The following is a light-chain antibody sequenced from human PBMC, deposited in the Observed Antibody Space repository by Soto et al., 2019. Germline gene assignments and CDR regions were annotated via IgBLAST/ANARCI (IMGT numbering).Light chain of an antibody. Sequence: QSVLTQPPSASGTPGQRVSFFCSGSRSNIGAGFDVHWYQQLPGTAPKLLIYANDDRPSGVPDRFSGSTSGTSASLAITGLQAEDAADYYCQSYDNSLLAYVFGGGTKVTVL. CDR3: QSYDNSLLAYV. J-gene: IGLJ2*01. V-gene: IGLV1-40*01. CDR1: RSNIGAGFD. CDR2: AND.